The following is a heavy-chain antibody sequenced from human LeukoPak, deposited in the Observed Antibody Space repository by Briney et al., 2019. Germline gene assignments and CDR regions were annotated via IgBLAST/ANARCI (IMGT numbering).Heavy chain of an antibody. D-gene: IGHD2-2*01. CDR2: ISGSGGST. Sequence: PGGSLRLSCAASGFTFSSYGMSWVRRAPGKGLEWDSAISGSGGSTYYADSVKGRFTISRDNSKNTLYLQMNSLRAEDTAVYYCAKDWTRYCSSTSCYVLGSYFDYWGQGTLVTVSS. V-gene: IGHV3-23*01. J-gene: IGHJ4*02. CDR3: AKDWTRYCSSTSCYVLGSYFDY. CDR1: GFTFSSYG.